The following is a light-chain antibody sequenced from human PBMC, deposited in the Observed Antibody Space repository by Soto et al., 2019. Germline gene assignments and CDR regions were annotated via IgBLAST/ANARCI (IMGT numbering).Light chain of an antibody. V-gene: IGKV1-27*01. Sequence: DLQMTQSPSSLSASVGDRVTITCRASQGVSNNLAWYHQKPGRVPTLLISGASTLQSGVPPRFSGSGSGTDFTLTITSLQSEDIGTFYCQRYNRGSTFGQGTKVEI. CDR3: QRYNRGST. CDR2: GAS. J-gene: IGKJ1*01. CDR1: QGVSNN.